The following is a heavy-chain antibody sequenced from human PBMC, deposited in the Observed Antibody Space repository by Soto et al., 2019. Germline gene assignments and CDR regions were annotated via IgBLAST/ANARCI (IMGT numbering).Heavy chain of an antibody. CDR2: IYYSGST. D-gene: IGHD7-27*01. Sequence: SSETLSLTCTVSGGSISSYYWSWIRQPPGKGLEWIGYIYYSGSTNYNPSLKSRVTISVDTSKNQFSLKLSSVTAADTAVYYCARASSWATSDYWGQGTLVTVSS. CDR1: GGSISSYY. CDR3: ARASSWATSDY. J-gene: IGHJ4*02. V-gene: IGHV4-59*01.